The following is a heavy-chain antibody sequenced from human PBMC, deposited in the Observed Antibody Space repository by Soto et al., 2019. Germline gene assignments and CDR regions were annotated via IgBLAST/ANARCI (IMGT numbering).Heavy chain of an antibody. V-gene: IGHV5-51*01. J-gene: IGHJ3*02. CDR2: IYPGDSDT. Sequence: ESLKISCKGSGFSFTTYWIGWVRQMPGKGLEWMGIIYPGDSDTRYSPSFQGQVTISADKSISTAYLQWSSLKASDTAMYYCATGLGELSGLDAFDIWGQGTMVTVSS. CDR1: GFSFTTYW. CDR3: ATGLGELSGLDAFDI. D-gene: IGHD3-10*01.